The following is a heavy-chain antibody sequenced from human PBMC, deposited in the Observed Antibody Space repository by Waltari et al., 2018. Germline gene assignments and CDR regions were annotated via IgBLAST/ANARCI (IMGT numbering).Heavy chain of an antibody. D-gene: IGHD6-13*01. CDR1: GFTFDDYT. CDR3: AKDAGTRYYYYMDV. V-gene: IGHV3-43*01. Sequence: EVQLVESGGVVVQPGGSLRLSCAASGFTFDDYTMHWVRQAPGKGLEWVSLISWDGGSTYYADSVKGRFTISRDNSKNSLYLQMNSLRTEDTALYYCAKDAGTRYYYYMDVWGKGTTVTVSS. CDR2: ISWDGGST. J-gene: IGHJ6*03.